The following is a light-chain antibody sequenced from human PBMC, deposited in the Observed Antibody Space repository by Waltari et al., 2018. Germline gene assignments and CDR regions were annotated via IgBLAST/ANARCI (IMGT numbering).Light chain of an antibody. Sequence: QNLPGPAPKLPIYGNNTRPSGVPDRFSGSKSGTSASLAITGLEAEDEADYYCQSYDSSLSGAWVFGGGTKVTVL. V-gene: IGLV1-40*01. CDR2: GNN. CDR3: QSYDSSLSGAWV. J-gene: IGLJ3*02.